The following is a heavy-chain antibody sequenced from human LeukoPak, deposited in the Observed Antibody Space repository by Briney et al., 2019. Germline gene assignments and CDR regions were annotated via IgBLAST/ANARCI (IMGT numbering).Heavy chain of an antibody. D-gene: IGHD6-13*01. Sequence: GGSLRLSCAASGFTFSSYAMSWVRQAPGKGLEWVSAISGSGGSTYYADPVKGRFTISRDNSKNTLYLQMNSLRAEDTAVYYCAKKNTGEQQLVQQFDYWGQGTLVTVSS. CDR3: AKKNTGEQQLVQQFDY. J-gene: IGHJ4*02. CDR1: GFTFSSYA. CDR2: ISGSGGST. V-gene: IGHV3-23*01.